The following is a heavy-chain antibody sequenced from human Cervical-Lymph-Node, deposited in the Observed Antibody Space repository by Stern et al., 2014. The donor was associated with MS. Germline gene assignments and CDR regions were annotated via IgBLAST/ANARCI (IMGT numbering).Heavy chain of an antibody. CDR1: GDSLSSYY. CDR3: ARETGAPLIPVTGTNWFDP. D-gene: IGHD6-19*01. CDR2: VYYTGST. J-gene: IGHJ5*02. V-gene: IGHV4-59*01. Sequence: QVQLQESGPGLVKPSETLSLTCIISGDSLSSYYWSWIRQPPGKGLEWIGYVYYTGSTNYNPSLKSRVTISVDTSKNQFSLNLRSVTAADTAVYYCARETGAPLIPVTGTNWFDPWGQGTLVTVSS.